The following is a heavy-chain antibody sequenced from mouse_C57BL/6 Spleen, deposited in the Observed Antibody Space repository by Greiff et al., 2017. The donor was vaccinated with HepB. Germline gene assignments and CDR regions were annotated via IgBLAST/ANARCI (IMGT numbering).Heavy chain of an antibody. D-gene: IGHD2-4*01. J-gene: IGHJ4*01. V-gene: IGHV1-4*01. CDR2: INPSSGYT. CDR3: ARKDYDYAMDY. Sequence: QVQLQQSGAELARPGASVKMSCKASGYTFTSYTMHWVKQRPGQGLEWIGYINPSSGYTKYNQKFKDKATLTADKSSSTAYMQLSSLTSEDSAVYYCARKDYDYAMDYWGQGTSVTVSS. CDR1: GYTFTSYT.